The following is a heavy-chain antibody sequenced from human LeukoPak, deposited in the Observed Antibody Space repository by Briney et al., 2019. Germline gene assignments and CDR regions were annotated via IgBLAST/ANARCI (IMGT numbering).Heavy chain of an antibody. V-gene: IGHV4-39*01. Sequence: PSETLSLTCIVSGGSISSGYYYWAWIRQPPGKGLEWVGTIYFSGSTYYNPSLKSRVTISVDTTKNQFSLKLTSVTATDTAVYYCVRHAALGPFDYWGQGTLVTVSS. CDR3: VRHAALGPFDY. CDR2: IYFSGST. J-gene: IGHJ4*02. CDR1: GGSISSGYYY. D-gene: IGHD7-27*01.